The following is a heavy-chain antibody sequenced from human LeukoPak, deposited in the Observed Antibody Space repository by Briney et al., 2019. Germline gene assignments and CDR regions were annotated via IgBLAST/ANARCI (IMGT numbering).Heavy chain of an antibody. Sequence: ASVKVSCKASGYTFTSYYMHWVRQAPGQGLEWMGIINPSGGSTSYAQKFQGRVTMTRDTSTSTVYMELSSLRSEDTVVYYCARGRSPSTAQYGMDVWGQGTTVTVSS. V-gene: IGHV1-46*01. CDR2: INPSGGST. D-gene: IGHD6-13*01. CDR3: ARGRSPSTAQYGMDV. J-gene: IGHJ6*02. CDR1: GYTFTSYY.